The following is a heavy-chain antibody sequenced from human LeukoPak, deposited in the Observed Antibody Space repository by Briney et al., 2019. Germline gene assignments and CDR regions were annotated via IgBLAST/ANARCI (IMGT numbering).Heavy chain of an antibody. CDR2: INPSGGST. V-gene: IGHV1-46*01. D-gene: IGHD1-1*01. CDR3: ARDRPTGSPLERFDP. J-gene: IGHJ5*02. CDR1: GYTFTSYY. Sequence: ASVKVSCKASGYTFTSYYIHWVRQAPGQGLEWMGIINPSGGSTSYAQKFQGRVTMTRDTSTSTVYMEVSSLRSEDTAVYYCARDRPTGSPLERFDPWGQGTLVTVSS.